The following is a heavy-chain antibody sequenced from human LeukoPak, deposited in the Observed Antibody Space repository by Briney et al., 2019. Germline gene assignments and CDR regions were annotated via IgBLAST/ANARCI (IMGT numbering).Heavy chain of an antibody. CDR1: GFIFGSYA. CDR2: ISGPGDNT. V-gene: IGHV3-23*01. CDR3: AKEDYYDSRGHIKLDAFDV. D-gene: IGHD3-22*01. J-gene: IGHJ3*01. Sequence: PGGSLRLSCAVSGFIFGSYAMGWVRQAPGKGLELVSTISGPGDNTYYADSVKGRFTISRDNSKNTLYLQVNSLRAEDTAIYYCAKEDYYDSRGHIKLDAFDVWGQGTMVTVSS.